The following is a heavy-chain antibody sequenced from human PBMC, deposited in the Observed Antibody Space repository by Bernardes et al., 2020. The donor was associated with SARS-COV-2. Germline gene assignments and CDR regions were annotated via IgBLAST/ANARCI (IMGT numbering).Heavy chain of an antibody. CDR2: IYYSGST. V-gene: IGHV4-30-4*01. J-gene: IGHJ6*02. CDR3: ARGGTIFGVVNYGMDV. Sequence: SETLSLTCTVSGGSISSGDYYWSWIRQPPGKGLEWIGYIYYSGSTYYNPSLKSRVTISVDTSKNQFSLKLSSVTAADTAVYYCARGGTIFGVVNYGMDVWGQGTTVTVSS. CDR1: GGSISSGDYY. D-gene: IGHD3-3*01.